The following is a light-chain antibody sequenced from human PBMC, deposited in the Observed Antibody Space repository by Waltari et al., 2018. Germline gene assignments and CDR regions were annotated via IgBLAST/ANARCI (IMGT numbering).Light chain of an antibody. J-gene: IGKJ3*01. V-gene: IGKV1-8*01. Sequence: AIRMTKSPSSFPASTGARVTITCRASQGISGYLAWYQPKPGKAPKLLISAASSLQSGVPSRFSGSGSGTDFTLTISCLQSEDFATYFCQQYYTYPFTFGPGTKVDIK. CDR3: QQYYTYPFT. CDR1: QGISGY. CDR2: AAS.